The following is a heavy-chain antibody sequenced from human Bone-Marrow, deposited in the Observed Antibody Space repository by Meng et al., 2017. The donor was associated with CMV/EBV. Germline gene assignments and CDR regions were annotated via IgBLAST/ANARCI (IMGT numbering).Heavy chain of an antibody. CDR1: GGSVSSDAYY. V-gene: IGHV4-61*08. Sequence: SETLSLTCTVSGGSVSSDAYYWSWIRQPPGKGLEWIGYIYDSGSTNYNPSLRSRVTISVDTSKNQFSLKLSSVTAADTAVYYCARASYYDFWSGNYGMDVWGQGTTVTVSS. D-gene: IGHD3-3*01. CDR2: IYDSGST. J-gene: IGHJ6*02. CDR3: ARASYYDFWSGNYGMDV.